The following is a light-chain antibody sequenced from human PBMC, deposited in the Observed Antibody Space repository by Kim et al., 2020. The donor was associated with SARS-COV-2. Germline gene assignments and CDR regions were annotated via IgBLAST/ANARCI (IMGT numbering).Light chain of an antibody. CDR3: QQYDNRPHT. J-gene: IGKJ2*01. CDR1: QSVSGNQ. V-gene: IGKV3-20*01. Sequence: WSPGETATLPCRASQSVSGNQLAWYQLSRGQAPRLLMYGVAARAPGIPDRFSVSGSGTEFVLTISRLEREDFALYYCQQYDNRPHTFGQGTKLEI. CDR2: GVA.